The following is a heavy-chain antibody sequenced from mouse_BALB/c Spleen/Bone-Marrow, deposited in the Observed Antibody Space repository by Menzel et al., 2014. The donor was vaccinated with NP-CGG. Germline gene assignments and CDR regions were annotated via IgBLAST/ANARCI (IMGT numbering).Heavy chain of an antibody. CDR3: ARFPMDY. CDR2: IRNKAYGYTT. CDR1: GFTFTDYY. V-gene: IGHV7-3*02. J-gene: IGHJ4*01. Sequence: EVQGVESGGGLVQPGGSLRLSCTTSGFTFTDYYMSWVRQPPGKAPEWLAFIRNKAYGYTTEYSASVRGRFTISRDNSQSILYLQMNTLRAEDSATYYCARFPMDYWGQGTSVTVSS.